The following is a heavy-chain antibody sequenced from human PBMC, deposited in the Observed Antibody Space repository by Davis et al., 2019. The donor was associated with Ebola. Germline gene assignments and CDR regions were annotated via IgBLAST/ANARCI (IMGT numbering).Heavy chain of an antibody. CDR3: AKGGPHWLVDY. CDR2: IRADNGKT. V-gene: IGHV1-3*01. CDR1: GYTFTDYV. Sequence: ASVKVSCKASGYTFTDYVIYWVRQAPGQGLEWMGYIRADNGKTQYSQKFQGRVTFTRDTSATTVYMELSSLTSEDTAVYYCAKGGPHWLVDYWGQGTLVTASS. J-gene: IGHJ4*02. D-gene: IGHD6-19*01.